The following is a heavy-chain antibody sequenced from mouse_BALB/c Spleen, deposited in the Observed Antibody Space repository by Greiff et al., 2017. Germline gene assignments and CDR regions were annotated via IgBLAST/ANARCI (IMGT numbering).Heavy chain of an antibody. J-gene: IGHJ4*01. CDR2: ILPGSGST. CDR3: ARDITTDAMDY. D-gene: IGHD1-2*01. CDR1: GYTFSSYW. Sequence: QVHVKQSGAELMKPGASVKISCKATGYTFSSYWIEWVKQRPGHGLEWIGEILPGSGSTNYNEKFKGKATFTADTSSNTAYMQLSSLTSEDSAVYYCARDITTDAMDYWGQGTSVTVSS. V-gene: IGHV1-9*01.